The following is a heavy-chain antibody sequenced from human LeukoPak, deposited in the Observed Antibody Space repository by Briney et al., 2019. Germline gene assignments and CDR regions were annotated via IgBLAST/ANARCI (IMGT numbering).Heavy chain of an antibody. D-gene: IGHD3-3*01. V-gene: IGHV5-51*01. Sequence: GASLQISCKGSGYSFTSYWIGWVRQLPGKGLEWMGIIYPGDSDTRYSPSSQGQVTISADKSISTAYLQWSSLKASDTAMYYCARHRSYYDFWSGYYTKGDAFDIWGQGTMVTVSS. J-gene: IGHJ3*02. CDR2: IYPGDSDT. CDR1: GYSFTSYW. CDR3: ARHRSYYDFWSGYYTKGDAFDI.